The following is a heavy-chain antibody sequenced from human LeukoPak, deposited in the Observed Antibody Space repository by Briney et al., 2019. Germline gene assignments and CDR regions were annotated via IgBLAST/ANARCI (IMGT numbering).Heavy chain of an antibody. J-gene: IGHJ3*02. Sequence: SETLSLTCTVSGGSISSGSYYWSWIRQPAGKGLEWIGRIYTSGSTNYNPSLKSRVTISVDTSKNQFSLKLSSVTAADTAVYYCARGGIVGATSAFGIWGQGTMVTVSS. V-gene: IGHV4-61*02. CDR3: ARGGIVGATSAFGI. CDR1: GGSISSGSYY. D-gene: IGHD1-26*01. CDR2: IYTSGST.